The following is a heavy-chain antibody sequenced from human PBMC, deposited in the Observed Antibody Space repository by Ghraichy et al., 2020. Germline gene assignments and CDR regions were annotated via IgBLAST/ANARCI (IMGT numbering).Heavy chain of an antibody. Sequence: SETLSLTCTVSGGSISSGGYYWSWIRQHPGKGLEWIGYIYYSGSTYYNPSLKSRVTISVDTSKNQFSLKLSSVTAADTAVYYCARENYDILTGYPFDIWGQGTMVTVSS. J-gene: IGHJ3*02. CDR3: ARENYDILTGYPFDI. CDR2: IYYSGST. CDR1: GGSISSGGYY. V-gene: IGHV4-31*03. D-gene: IGHD3-9*01.